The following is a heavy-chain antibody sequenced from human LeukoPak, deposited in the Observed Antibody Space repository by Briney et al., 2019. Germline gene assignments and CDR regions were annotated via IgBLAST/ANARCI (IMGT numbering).Heavy chain of an antibody. D-gene: IGHD2-21*01. CDR2: INPNSGGI. V-gene: IGHV1-2*02. CDR3: ARVLFSGIPDWFDP. J-gene: IGHJ5*02. Sequence: ASVKASCKASGYTFIGYYIHWVRQAPGQRLEWVGWINPNSGGIKYAQKFQGRVTMTRDTSVSTAYMELKRLTSDDTAVYYCARVLFSGIPDWFDPWGQGTLVTVSS. CDR1: GYTFIGYY.